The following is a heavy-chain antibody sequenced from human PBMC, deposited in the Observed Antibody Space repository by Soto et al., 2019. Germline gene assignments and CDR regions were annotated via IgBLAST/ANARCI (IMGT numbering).Heavy chain of an antibody. Sequence: EVQLVESGGGLVQPGGSLRLSCAASGFTFSSYWMHWVRQAPGKGLVWVSRINSDGSSTSYADSVKGRFTISSDNAKNTLYLQMNSLRAEDTAVYYCARDEYYDSSGYYFNYWGQGTLVTVSS. CDR2: INSDGSST. CDR3: ARDEYYDSSGYYFNY. J-gene: IGHJ4*02. CDR1: GFTFSSYW. V-gene: IGHV3-74*01. D-gene: IGHD3-22*01.